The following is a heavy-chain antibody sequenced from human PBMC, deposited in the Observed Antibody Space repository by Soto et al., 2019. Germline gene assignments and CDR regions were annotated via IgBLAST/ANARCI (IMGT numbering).Heavy chain of an antibody. J-gene: IGHJ4*02. CDR2: ISSTTNYI. V-gene: IGHV3-21*06. Sequence: GGSLRLSCAASGFTFTRYSMNWVRQAPGKGLEWVSSISSTTNYIYYGDSMKGRFTISRDNAKNSLYLEMNSLRAEDTAVYYCARESEDLTSNFDYWGQGTLVTGSS. CDR1: GFTFTRYS. CDR3: ARESEDLTSNFDY.